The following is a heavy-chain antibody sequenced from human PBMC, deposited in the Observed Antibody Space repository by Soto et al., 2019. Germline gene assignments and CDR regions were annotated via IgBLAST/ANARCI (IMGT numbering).Heavy chain of an antibody. V-gene: IGHV3-64*04. CDR1: KVRSGDYA. CDR2: ITSNGGST. CDR3: ARDRDTYGHGFFDY. D-gene: IGHD5-18*01. Sequence: RLSCAAAKVRSGDYAPHWVSKNQGKGLEYVSAITSNGGSTYYADSVKGRFTVSRENANNTLYLEMNNLRAEDTAVYFCARDRDTYGHGFFDYWGQGALVTVSS. J-gene: IGHJ4*02.